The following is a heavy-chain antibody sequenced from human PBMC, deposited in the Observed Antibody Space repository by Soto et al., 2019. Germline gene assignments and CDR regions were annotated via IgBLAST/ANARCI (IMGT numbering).Heavy chain of an antibody. J-gene: IGHJ4*02. V-gene: IGHV3-23*01. CDR1: GFIFSTNA. CDR2: ISRSGDET. D-gene: IGHD3-3*02. CDR3: AKDLFYISQSDRGFDY. Sequence: EVQLLESGGGLVQPGGSLRLSCAASGFIFSTNAMSWVRQAPGKGLEWVSAISRSGDETNYADSVKGRFTISRDNSKNTLYLQMNSLRAEDSAVYYCAKDLFYISQSDRGFDYWGQGTLVTASS.